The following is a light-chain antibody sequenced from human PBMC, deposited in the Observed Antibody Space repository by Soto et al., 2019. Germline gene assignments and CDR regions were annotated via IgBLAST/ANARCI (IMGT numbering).Light chain of an antibody. CDR3: QQYDNYPLT. V-gene: IGKV3-15*01. Sequence: EVVMTQYTATLSVVPGEGATLSCRASQTVSGTLAWYQQKPGQAPRLLIYGASTRATSFPARFSGSASGTEFTLTISSLQPDDFATYYCQQYDNYPLTFGGGTMADIK. CDR2: GAS. CDR1: QTVSGT. J-gene: IGKJ4*01.